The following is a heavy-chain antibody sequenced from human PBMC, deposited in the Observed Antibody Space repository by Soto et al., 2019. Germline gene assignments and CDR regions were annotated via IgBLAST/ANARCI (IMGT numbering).Heavy chain of an antibody. V-gene: IGHV3-21*01. CDR3: ARESLMDFWSGYAYGMDV. CDR2: ISSSSSYI. Sequence: LRLSCAASGFTFSSYSMNWVRQAPGKGLEWVSSISSSSSYIYYADSVKGRFTISRDNAKNSLYLQMNSLRAEDTAVYYCARESLMDFWSGYAYGMDVWGQGTTVTVSS. CDR1: GFTFSSYS. J-gene: IGHJ6*02. D-gene: IGHD3-3*01.